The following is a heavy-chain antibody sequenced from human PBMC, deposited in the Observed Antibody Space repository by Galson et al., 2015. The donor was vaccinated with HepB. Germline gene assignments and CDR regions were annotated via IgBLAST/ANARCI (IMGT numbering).Heavy chain of an antibody. CDR3: ARLEEYIAAAGTASGYFDL. J-gene: IGHJ2*01. CDR1: GFTFSGYS. D-gene: IGHD6-13*01. Sequence: SLRLSCAASGFTFSGYSMNWVRQAPGKGLEWVSYISSSSSTIYYADSVTGRFTISRDNAKDSLYLQMNSLRDEDTAVYYCARLEEYIAAAGTASGYFDLWGRGTLVTVSS. CDR2: ISSSSSTI. V-gene: IGHV3-48*02.